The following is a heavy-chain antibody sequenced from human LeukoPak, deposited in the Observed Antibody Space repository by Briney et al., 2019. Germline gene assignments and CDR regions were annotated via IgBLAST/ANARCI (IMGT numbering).Heavy chain of an antibody. J-gene: IGHJ6*03. V-gene: IGHV4-59*01. CDR2: IYYSGST. Sequence: PSETLSLTCTVSGGSISSYYWSWIRQPPGKGLEWIGYIYYSGSTNYNPSLKSRVTISVDTSKNQFSLKLSSVTAADTAVYYCAKDAGSIRIVGAIINYYSSRDVWGKGTRVTVS. D-gene: IGHD1-26*01. CDR3: AKDAGSIRIVGAIINYYSSRDV. CDR1: GGSISSYY.